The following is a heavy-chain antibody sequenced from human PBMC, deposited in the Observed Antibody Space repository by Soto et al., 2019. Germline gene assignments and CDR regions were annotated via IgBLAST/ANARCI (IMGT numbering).Heavy chain of an antibody. CDR3: AKNQGVELVPLATVDWFDP. D-gene: IGHD1-26*01. Sequence: GGSLRLSCAASGFIFENFGMSWVRQAPGKGLEWVSSISGSGFKKYYADSVKGRFTISRDNSKSTVYLELNNLSAEDTAVYHCAKNQGVELVPLATVDWFDPWGQGSVVTVSS. CDR2: ISGSGFKK. CDR1: GFIFENFG. V-gene: IGHV3-23*01. J-gene: IGHJ5*02.